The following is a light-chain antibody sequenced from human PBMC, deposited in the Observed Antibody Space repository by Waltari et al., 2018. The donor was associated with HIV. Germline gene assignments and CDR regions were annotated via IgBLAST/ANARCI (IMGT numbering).Light chain of an antibody. CDR1: QSIVSNY. Sequence: EIVLTQSPDTVSLSLGERATLPCRASQSIVSNYLAWYQQRPGQAPRHRIYGGLYRATGVPDRFSGSGSGTEFSLTITSLEPGDFGLYYCHQYTSPWTFGQGTRVEIK. CDR2: GGL. V-gene: IGKV3-20*01. CDR3: HQYTSPWT. J-gene: IGKJ1*01.